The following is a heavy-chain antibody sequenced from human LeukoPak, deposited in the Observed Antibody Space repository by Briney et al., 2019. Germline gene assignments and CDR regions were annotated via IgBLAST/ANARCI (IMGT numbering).Heavy chain of an antibody. CDR3: ARGVYYFDF. J-gene: IGHJ4*02. CDR1: GFTFSSYS. Sequence: PGRSLRLSCAASGFTFSSYSMNWVRQAPGKGLEWVSAISSSSNYIYYADSLKGRFTISRDNAKNSLYLQMNSLRAEDTAVYYCARGVYYFDFWGQGTLVTVSS. CDR2: ISSSSNYI. D-gene: IGHD2-8*01. V-gene: IGHV3-21*01.